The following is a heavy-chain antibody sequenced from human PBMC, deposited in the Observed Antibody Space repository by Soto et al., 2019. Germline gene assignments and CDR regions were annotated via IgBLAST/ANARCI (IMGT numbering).Heavy chain of an antibody. CDR3: VKKESDCNDHFDY. J-gene: IGHJ4*02. V-gene: IGHV3-30*18. CDR1: GLSFSSYG. Sequence: QVQLVESGGGVVQPGRSLRLSCAASGLSFSSYGMHWVRQAPGKGLEWVAMISYDGTDEYYADSVKGRFTISRNNSKNAVYLQMNSLRAEDTAVYYCVKKESDCNDHFDYSCQTTLVTVSS. D-gene: IGHD1-1*01. CDR2: ISYDGTDE.